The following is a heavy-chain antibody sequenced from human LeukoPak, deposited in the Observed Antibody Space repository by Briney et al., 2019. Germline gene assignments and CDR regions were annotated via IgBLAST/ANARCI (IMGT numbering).Heavy chain of an antibody. CDR3: AHRLHGYCGTTRYSFDH. V-gene: IGHV2-5*02. Sequence: SGPTTVKPTQTLTLTCTFSGMSLSTSGVGVGWSRQPAGKALEWLALIYWDDEKRYSPSLKSRLTITKDTSKTQVVLTMTNMDPVQRATYYCAHRLHGYCGTTRYSFDHWGQGTLVTVSS. D-gene: IGHD2-2*01. CDR2: IYWDDEK. CDR1: GMSLSTSGVG. J-gene: IGHJ4*02.